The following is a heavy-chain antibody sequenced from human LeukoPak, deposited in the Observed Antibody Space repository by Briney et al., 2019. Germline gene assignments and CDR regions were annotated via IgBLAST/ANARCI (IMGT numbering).Heavy chain of an antibody. CDR2: FDPEDGET. D-gene: IGHD1-26*01. J-gene: IGHJ3*02. CDR1: GYTLTELS. V-gene: IGHV1-24*01. CDR3: ATDPGRTVGAQARAFDI. Sequence: ASVKVSCKVSGYTLTELSMHWVRQAPGKGLEWMGGFDPEDGETIYAQKFQGRVTMTEDTSTDTAYMELSSLRSEDTAVYYCATDPGRTVGAQARAFDIWGQGTMVTVSS.